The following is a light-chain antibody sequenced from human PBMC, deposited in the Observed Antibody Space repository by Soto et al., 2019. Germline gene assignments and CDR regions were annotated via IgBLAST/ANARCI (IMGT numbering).Light chain of an antibody. CDR1: QSVSSR. J-gene: IGKJ2*01. Sequence: EIVMTQSPATLSVSPGERATLSCRASQSVSSRLAWYQQKPGQAPRLLIYGVSTRATGIPPRFSGSGSETEFTLTIRSLQSEDFAVYYCQQYDTWPPMYTFGQGTKLEIK. CDR3: QQYDTWPPMYT. CDR2: GVS. V-gene: IGKV3D-15*01.